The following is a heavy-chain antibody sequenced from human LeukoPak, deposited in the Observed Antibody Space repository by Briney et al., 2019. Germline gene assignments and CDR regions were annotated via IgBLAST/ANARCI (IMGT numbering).Heavy chain of an antibody. CDR1: GFTVSSNY. D-gene: IGHD3-10*01. J-gene: IGHJ3*02. Sequence: GGSLRLSCAASGFTVSSNYMSWVRQAPGKGLEWVSSISSSSSYIYYADSVKGRFTISRDNAKNSLYLQMNSLRAEDTAVYYCARCVQSCGGYGSGAFDIWGQGTMVTVSS. CDR3: ARCVQSCGGYGSGAFDI. V-gene: IGHV3-21*01. CDR2: ISSSSSYI.